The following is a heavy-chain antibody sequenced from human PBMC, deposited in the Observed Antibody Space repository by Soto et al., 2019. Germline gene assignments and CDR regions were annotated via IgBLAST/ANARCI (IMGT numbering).Heavy chain of an antibody. CDR1: GFTVSSNY. CDR3: ARGQAAPSPALTTDY. CDR2: IYSGGST. J-gene: IGHJ4*02. V-gene: IGHV3-53*01. D-gene: IGHD6-6*01. Sequence: HPGGSLRLSCAASGFTVSSNYMSWVRQAPGKGLEWVSVIYSGGSTYYADSVKGRFTISRDNSKNTLYLQMNSLRAEDTAVYYCARGQAAPSPALTTDYWGQGTLVTVSS.